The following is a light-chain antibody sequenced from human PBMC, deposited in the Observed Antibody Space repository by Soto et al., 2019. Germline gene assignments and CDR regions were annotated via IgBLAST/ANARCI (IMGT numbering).Light chain of an antibody. CDR2: GSS. CDR1: QAIRND. CDR3: LQHNVFPRA. J-gene: IGKJ1*01. V-gene: IGKV1-17*01. Sequence: IQMTHSPSSLSSSLVDIVTITCLASQAIRNDLAWYQQKPGRAPKRLIYGSSTLQSGVPLRFGGSGSGTEFTLTISSLQPEDFATYYCLQHNVFPRAFGQGTKVDIK.